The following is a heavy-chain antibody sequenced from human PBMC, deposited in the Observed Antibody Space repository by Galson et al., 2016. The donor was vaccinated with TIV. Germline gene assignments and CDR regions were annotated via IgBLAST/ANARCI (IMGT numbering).Heavy chain of an antibody. CDR2: IWYDCSNG. Sequence: SLRLSCAASGFTFSRFFFYFFLYSRFNGLKFWGFIWYDCSNGYYVDFVLGRFTISRDNPKSTLFLQMNSLRAEDTAVYYCAKGRSGYIDYWGQGILVTVSS. V-gene: IGHV3-30*02. J-gene: IGHJ4*02. CDR1: GFTFSRFF. CDR3: AKGRSGYIDY.